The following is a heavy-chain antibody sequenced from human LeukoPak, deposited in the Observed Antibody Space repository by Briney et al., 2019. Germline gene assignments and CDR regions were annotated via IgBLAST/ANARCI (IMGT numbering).Heavy chain of an antibody. D-gene: IGHD5-18*01. Sequence: HPGGSLRLSCAASGFTFSSYSMNWVRQAPGKGLEWVSSISSSSSTIYYADSVKGRFTISRDNAKNSLYLQMNSLKTEDTAVYYCTTGGTAMVPIYWGQGTLVTVSS. J-gene: IGHJ4*02. CDR3: TTGGTAMVPIY. V-gene: IGHV3-48*04. CDR1: GFTFSSYS. CDR2: ISSSSSTI.